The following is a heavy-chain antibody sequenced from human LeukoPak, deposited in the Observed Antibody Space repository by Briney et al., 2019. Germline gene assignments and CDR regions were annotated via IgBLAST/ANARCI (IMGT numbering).Heavy chain of an antibody. D-gene: IGHD6-6*01. V-gene: IGHV1-3*03. J-gene: IGHJ4*02. Sequence: ASVKVSCKASGYTFTSYAMHWVRQAPGQRLEWMGWINAGNGNTKYSQEFQGRVTITRDTSASTAYMELSSLRSEDMAVYYCARKGRAARPYDYWGQGTLVTVSS. CDR1: GYTFTSYA. CDR3: ARKGRAARPYDY. CDR2: INAGNGNT.